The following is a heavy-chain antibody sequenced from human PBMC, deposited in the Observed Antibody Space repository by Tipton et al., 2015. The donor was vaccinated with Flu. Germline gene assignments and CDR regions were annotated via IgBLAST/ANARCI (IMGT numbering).Heavy chain of an antibody. V-gene: IGHV4-39*01. CDR1: GGSISSSSYY. CDR3: ARNRVSDYYYGMDV. D-gene: IGHD6-6*01. Sequence: TLSLTCTVSGGSISSSSYYWGWIRQPPGKGLEWIGSIYYSGSTYYKPSLRSRVTISVDTSTNQFSLTLSSVTAADTAVYYCARNRVSDYYYGMDVWGQGTTVTVSS. J-gene: IGHJ6*02. CDR2: IYYSGST.